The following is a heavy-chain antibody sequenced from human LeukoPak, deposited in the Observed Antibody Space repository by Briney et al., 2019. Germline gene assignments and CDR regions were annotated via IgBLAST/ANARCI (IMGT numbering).Heavy chain of an antibody. CDR1: GFTVSSNY. V-gene: IGHV3-66*02. J-gene: IGHJ4*02. Sequence: PGGSLRLSCAASGFTVSSNYMSWVRQAPGKGLEWVSVIYSGGSTYYADSVKGRFTISRDNSKNTLYLQMNSLRAEDTAVYYCARGRITMVRGATAPGYWGQGTLVTVSS. CDR2: IYSGGST. D-gene: IGHD3-10*01. CDR3: ARGRITMVRGATAPGY.